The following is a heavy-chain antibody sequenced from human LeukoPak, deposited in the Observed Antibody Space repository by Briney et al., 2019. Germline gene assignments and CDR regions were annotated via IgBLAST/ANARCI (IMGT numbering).Heavy chain of an antibody. Sequence: PSETLSLTCTVSGGSISSYYWSWIRQPAGKGLKWIGRIYTSGGTNYNPSLKSRVTMSVDTSKNQFSLKLSSVTAADTAVYYCARKSDCSGGSCYYGAFDIWGQGTMVTVSS. J-gene: IGHJ3*02. V-gene: IGHV4-4*07. CDR2: IYTSGGT. CDR3: ARKSDCSGGSCYYGAFDI. CDR1: GGSISSYY. D-gene: IGHD2-15*01.